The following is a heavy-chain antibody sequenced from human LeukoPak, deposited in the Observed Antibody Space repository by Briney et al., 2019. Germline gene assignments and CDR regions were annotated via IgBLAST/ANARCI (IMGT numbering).Heavy chain of an antibody. CDR2: ISSSSSTI. D-gene: IGHD4-17*01. CDR1: GFTFSSYS. Sequence: GGSLRLSCAASGFTFSSYSMNWVRQAPGKGLEWVSYISSSSSTIYYADSVKGRFTISRDNAKNSLYLQMNSLRDEDTAVYNCARGLGSTVTTPPVWFDPWGQGTLVTVSS. CDR3: ARGLGSTVTTPPVWFDP. J-gene: IGHJ5*02. V-gene: IGHV3-48*02.